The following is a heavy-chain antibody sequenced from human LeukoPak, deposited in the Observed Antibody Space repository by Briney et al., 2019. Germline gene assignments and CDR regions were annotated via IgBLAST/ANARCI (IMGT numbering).Heavy chain of an antibody. Sequence: PGGSLRLSCAASGFTFSSYEMNWVRQAPGKGLEWVSYISSSGSTIYYADSVKGRFTISRDNAKNSLYLQMNSLRADDTAVYYCAKDAYCSTPSCYSPYYWGQGTLVTVSS. J-gene: IGHJ4*02. CDR2: ISSSGSTI. V-gene: IGHV3-48*03. CDR1: GFTFSSYE. CDR3: AKDAYCSTPSCYSPYY. D-gene: IGHD2-2*02.